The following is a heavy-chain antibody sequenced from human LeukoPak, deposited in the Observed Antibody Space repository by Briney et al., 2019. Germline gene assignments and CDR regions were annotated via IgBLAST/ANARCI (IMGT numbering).Heavy chain of an antibody. V-gene: IGHV3-7*01. D-gene: IGHD2-21*02. CDR1: GFTFSSYW. CDR2: MKQDGSEK. CDR3: ARDRCHGDCYYFDS. J-gene: IGHJ4*02. Sequence: GGSLRLSCAASGFTFSSYWTTWVRQAPGKGLEWVANMKQDGSEKYYVDSVKGRFTISRDNSKNSLYLQMNSLRAEDTAVYYCARDRCHGDCYYFDSWGQGTLVTVSS.